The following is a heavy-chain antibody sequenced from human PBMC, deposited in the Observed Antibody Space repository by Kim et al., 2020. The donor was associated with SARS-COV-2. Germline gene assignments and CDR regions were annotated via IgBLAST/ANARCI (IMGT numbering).Heavy chain of an antibody. D-gene: IGHD3-3*01. CDR3: ARVTTIFGVVVSGFDY. V-gene: IGHV4-31*03. J-gene: IGHJ4*01. CDR2: IYYSGST. Sequence: SETLSLTCTVSGGSISSGGYYWSWIRQHPGKGLEWIGYIYYSGSTYYNPSLKSRVTISVDTSKNQFSLKLSSVTAADTAVYYCARVTTIFGVVVSGFDYWGHGTLVTVSS. CDR1: GGSISSGGYY.